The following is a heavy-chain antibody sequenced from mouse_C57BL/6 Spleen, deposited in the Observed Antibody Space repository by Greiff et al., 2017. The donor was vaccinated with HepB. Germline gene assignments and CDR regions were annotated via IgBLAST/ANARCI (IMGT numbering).Heavy chain of an antibody. CDR2: LHPSDSDT. CDR3: ARDYDSGYAMDY. D-gene: IGHD2-4*01. CDR1: GYTFTSYW. Sequence: QVQLQQPGAELVKPGASVKVSCKASGYTFTSYWMHWVKQRPGQGLEWIGRLHPSDSDTNYNQKFKGKATLTVDKSSSTAYMQLSSLTSEDSAVYYCARDYDSGYAMDYWGQGTSVTVSS. J-gene: IGHJ4*01. V-gene: IGHV1-74*01.